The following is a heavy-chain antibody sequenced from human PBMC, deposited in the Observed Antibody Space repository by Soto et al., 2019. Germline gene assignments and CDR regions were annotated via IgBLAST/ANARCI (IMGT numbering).Heavy chain of an antibody. D-gene: IGHD6-13*01. J-gene: IGHJ5*02. Sequence: SEILSLPCSVLCSYIRCLSYGRGRIGQPRGKGLEWIGSIYYSGSTYYHPSLKSRVTISVDTSKNQFSLKLSSVTAADTAVYYCARHQRHSSSYVDPWGKGTLVTVSS. CDR1: CSYIRCLSYG. CDR3: ARHQRHSSSYVDP. CDR2: IYYSGST. V-gene: IGHV4-39*01.